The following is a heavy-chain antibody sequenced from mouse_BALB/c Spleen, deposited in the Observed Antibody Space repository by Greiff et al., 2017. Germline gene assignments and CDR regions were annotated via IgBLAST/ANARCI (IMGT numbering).Heavy chain of an antibody. D-gene: IGHD1-2*01. J-gene: IGHJ1*01. V-gene: IGHV5-17*02. CDR1: GFTFSSFG. CDR2: ISSGSSTI. Sequence: DVKLVESGGGLVQPGGSRKLSCAASGFTFSSFGMHWVRQAPEKGLEWVAYISSGSSTIYYADTVKGRFTIYRDNPKNTLFLQMTSLRSEDTAMYYCARSKATAWSLDVWGAGTTVTVAS. CDR3: ARSKATAWSLDV.